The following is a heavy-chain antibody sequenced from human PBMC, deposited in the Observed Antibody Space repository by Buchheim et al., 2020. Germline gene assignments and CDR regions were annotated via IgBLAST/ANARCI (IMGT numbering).Heavy chain of an antibody. V-gene: IGHV4-30-4*08. J-gene: IGHJ4*02. D-gene: IGHD3-16*02. CDR3: ARSRDYVWGSYRTLDY. CDR2: INHSGST. CDR1: GGSISSGDYY. Sequence: QVQLQESGPGLVKPSQTLSLTCTVSGGSISSGDYYWSWIRQPPGKGLEWIGEINHSGSTNYNPSLKSRVTISVDTSKNQFSLKLSSVTAADTAVYYCARSRDYVWGSYRTLDYWGQGTL.